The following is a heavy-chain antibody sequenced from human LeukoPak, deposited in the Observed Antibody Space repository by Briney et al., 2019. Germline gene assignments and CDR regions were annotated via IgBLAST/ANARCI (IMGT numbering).Heavy chain of an antibody. V-gene: IGHV3-23*01. Sequence: GGSLRLSCAASGFTFSGYAMSWVRQAPGKGLEWVSAISGSGGSTYYADSVKGRFTISRDNSKNTLYLQMNSLRAEDTAVYYCAVSRNGYYVSGNPPLYYFDYWAQGTLVTVSS. CDR1: GFTFSGYA. D-gene: IGHD3-10*01. CDR3: AVSRNGYYVSGNPPLYYFDY. CDR2: ISGSGGST. J-gene: IGHJ4*02.